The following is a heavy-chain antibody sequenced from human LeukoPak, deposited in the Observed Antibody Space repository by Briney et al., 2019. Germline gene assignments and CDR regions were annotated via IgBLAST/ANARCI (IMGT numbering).Heavy chain of an antibody. J-gene: IGHJ6*04. CDR3: AKISRRNYGSVIGPTKGYMDV. Sequence: GGSLRLSCAASGFTFSSYEMNWVRQAPGKGLEWVSYISSSGSTIYYADSVKGRFTISRDSFKNTVYLQMNSLRAEDTAVYYCAKISRRNYGSVIGPTKGYMDVWGKGTTVTVSS. V-gene: IGHV3-48*03. D-gene: IGHD3-10*01. CDR2: ISSSGSTI. CDR1: GFTFSSYE.